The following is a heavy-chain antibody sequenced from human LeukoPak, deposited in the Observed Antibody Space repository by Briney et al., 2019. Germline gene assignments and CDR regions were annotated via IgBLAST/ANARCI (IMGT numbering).Heavy chain of an antibody. D-gene: IGHD2-15*01. CDR2: ISYDGSNK. CDR1: GFTFSNFG. Sequence: GGSLRLSCAASGFTFSNFGMHWVRQAPGKGLEWVAVISYDGSNKYYADSVKGRFTISRDNSKNTLYLQMNSLRAEDTAVYYCARALSSRGIVVVVAADGAFDIWGQGTMVTVSS. J-gene: IGHJ3*02. CDR3: ARALSSRGIVVVVAADGAFDI. V-gene: IGHV3-30*03.